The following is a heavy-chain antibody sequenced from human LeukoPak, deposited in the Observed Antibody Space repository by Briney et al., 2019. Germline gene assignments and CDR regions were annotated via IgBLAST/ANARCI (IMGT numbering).Heavy chain of an antibody. CDR1: GFTFSEFY. Sequence: PGGSLRLSCAASGFTFSEFYMAWIRQAPGKGLEWISSISSSGASIYYAGSVRGRFTISRDDAKNSVSLQMNSLRAEDTAVYYCVRSQGSVPWAQGTLVSVS. J-gene: IGHJ1*01. CDR2: ISSSGASI. V-gene: IGHV3-11*01. CDR3: VRSQGSVP. D-gene: IGHD2-2*01.